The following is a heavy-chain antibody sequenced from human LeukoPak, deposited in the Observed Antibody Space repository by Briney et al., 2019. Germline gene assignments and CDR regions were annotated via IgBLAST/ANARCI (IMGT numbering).Heavy chain of an antibody. CDR1: GFAFNTYA. CDR3: AKDFGYSYGWVDY. D-gene: IGHD5-18*01. CDR2: ISGNGGKS. V-gene: IGHV3-23*01. J-gene: IGHJ4*02. Sequence: GGSLRLSCAASGFAFNTYAMSWVRQAPGKGLEWVSTISGNGGKSYSAGSVKGRFTISRDNSKNTLYLQMNSLRAEDTALYYCAKDFGYSYGWVDYWGQGILVAVSS.